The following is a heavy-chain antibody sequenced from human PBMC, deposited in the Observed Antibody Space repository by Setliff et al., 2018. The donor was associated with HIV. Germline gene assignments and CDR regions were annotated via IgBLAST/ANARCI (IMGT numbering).Heavy chain of an antibody. Sequence: SVKVSCKASGGTFSSYGITWVRQAPGQGLEWVGGIIPMYDTPTYAQKLQGRVTITADRSTNTAYMELRGLRSEDTAVYYCARARGTGWEQCLYYWGQGTLVTVSS. V-gene: IGHV1-69*06. J-gene: IGHJ4*02. CDR1: GGTFSSYG. D-gene: IGHD6-19*01. CDR2: IIPMYDTP. CDR3: ARARGTGWEQCLYY.